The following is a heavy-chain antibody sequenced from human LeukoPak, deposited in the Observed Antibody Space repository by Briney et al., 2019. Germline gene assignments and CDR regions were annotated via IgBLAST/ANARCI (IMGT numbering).Heavy chain of an antibody. Sequence: SETLSLTCTVSGGSISSYYWSWIRQPPGKGLEWIGYIHYSGSTNYNPSLKSRVTISVDTSKNQFSLKLSSVTAADTAVYYCARSGMTLLDYWGQGTLVTVSS. J-gene: IGHJ4*02. CDR1: GGSISSYY. CDR2: IHYSGST. D-gene: IGHD1-14*01. V-gene: IGHV4-59*12. CDR3: ARSGMTLLDY.